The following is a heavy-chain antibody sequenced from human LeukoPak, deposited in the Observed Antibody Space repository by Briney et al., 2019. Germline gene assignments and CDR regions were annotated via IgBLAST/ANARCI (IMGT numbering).Heavy chain of an antibody. V-gene: IGHV1-46*01. CDR1: GYTFTSYY. Sequence: ASVKVSCKASGYTFTSYYMHWVRQAPGQGLEWMGIINPSGGSTSYAQKFQGRVTMTRDMSTSTVYMELSSLRSEDTAVYYCARSPLLAAAGTTYYYYYMDVWGKGTTVTVSS. J-gene: IGHJ6*03. D-gene: IGHD6-13*01. CDR3: ARSPLLAAAGTTYYYYYMDV. CDR2: INPSGGST.